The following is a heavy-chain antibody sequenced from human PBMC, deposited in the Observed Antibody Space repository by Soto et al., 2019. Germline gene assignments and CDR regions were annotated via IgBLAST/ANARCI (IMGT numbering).Heavy chain of an antibody. J-gene: IGHJ4*02. V-gene: IGHV1-18*01. Sequence: QVHLVQSGAEVKKPGASVKVSRQASGYTFTTYGITWVRQAPGQGLEWMGWISAHNGNTNYAQKLQGRVTVTRDTSTSTAYMELRSLRSDDTAMYYCARGRYGDYWGQGALVTVSS. D-gene: IGHD1-1*01. CDR2: ISAHNGNT. CDR3: ARGRYGDY. CDR1: GYTFTTYG.